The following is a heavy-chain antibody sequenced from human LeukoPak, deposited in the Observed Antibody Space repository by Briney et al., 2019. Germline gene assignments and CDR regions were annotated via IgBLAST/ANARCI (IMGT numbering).Heavy chain of an antibody. J-gene: IGHJ4*02. D-gene: IGHD2-8*01. CDR1: GYTFTGYY. CDR3: ARESCTNGVCYTRLDY. Sequence: ASVKVSCKASGYTFTGYYMHWVRQAPGQGLEWMGWINPNSGGTNYAQKFQGRVTMTRDMSTSTVYMELSSLRSEDTAVYYCARESCTNGVCYTRLDYWGQGTLVTVSS. V-gene: IGHV1-2*02. CDR2: INPNSGGT.